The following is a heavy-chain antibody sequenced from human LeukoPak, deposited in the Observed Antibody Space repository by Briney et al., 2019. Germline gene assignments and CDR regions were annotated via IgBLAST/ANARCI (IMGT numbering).Heavy chain of an antibody. J-gene: IGHJ4*02. Sequence: PGGSLRLSCVASGFTFGKYWMSWVRQAPGKGLEWVANIKLDGSEKNYVDSVKGRFTISRDNTKNSLYLQMNSLRAEDTAVFYCAKSSPDTTGYFDYWGQGTLVTVSS. D-gene: IGHD3-22*01. CDR1: GFTFGKYW. V-gene: IGHV3-7*03. CDR3: AKSSPDTTGYFDY. CDR2: IKLDGSEK.